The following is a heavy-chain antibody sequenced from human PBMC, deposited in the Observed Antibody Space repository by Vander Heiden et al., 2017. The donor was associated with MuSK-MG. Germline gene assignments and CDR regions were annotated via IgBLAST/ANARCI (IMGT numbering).Heavy chain of an antibody. Sequence: EVQLVQSGAEVKKPGQSLKLSCKGSGSSFTSYWIGWVRQRPGKGLEWMGIIYPGDSDTRYSPSVQGQVTISADKSISTAYLQWSSLKASDTAMYYCARSHDLYYYYMDVWGKGTTVTVSS. CDR1: GSSFTSYW. J-gene: IGHJ6*03. D-gene: IGHD2-21*02. V-gene: IGHV5-51*03. CDR2: IYPGDSDT. CDR3: ARSHDLYYYYMDV.